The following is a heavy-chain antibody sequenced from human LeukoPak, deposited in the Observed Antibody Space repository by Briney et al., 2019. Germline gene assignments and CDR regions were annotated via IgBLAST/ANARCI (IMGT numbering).Heavy chain of an antibody. J-gene: IGHJ4*02. CDR1: GFTFSYHW. D-gene: IGHD4-17*01. Sequence: GGSLRLSCAASGFTFSYHWMTWVRQAPGKGLEWVSSISGSGGSTYYADSVKGRFTISRDNSKNTLNLQMNSLRAEDTAIYYCAHGDYGNYWGQGTLVTVSS. V-gene: IGHV3-23*01. CDR3: AHGDYGNY. CDR2: ISGSGGST.